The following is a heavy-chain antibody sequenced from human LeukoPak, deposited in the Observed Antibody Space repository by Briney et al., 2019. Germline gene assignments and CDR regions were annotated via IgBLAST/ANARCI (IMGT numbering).Heavy chain of an antibody. J-gene: IGHJ4*02. CDR2: IHPGDSDT. Sequence: GESLKISYKGSGYSFTTYWIGWVRQMPGKGLEWMGIIHPGDSDTTYSPSFQGQVTISADKSISTAYLQWSSLKASDTAMYYCARLASGDSSGMGYWGQGTLVTVSS. CDR1: GYSFTTYW. CDR3: ARLASGDSSGMGY. V-gene: IGHV5-51*01. D-gene: IGHD6-19*01.